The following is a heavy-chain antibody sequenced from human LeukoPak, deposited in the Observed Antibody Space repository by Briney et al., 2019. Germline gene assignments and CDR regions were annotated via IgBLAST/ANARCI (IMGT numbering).Heavy chain of an antibody. Sequence: GGSLRLSCAASGFTVSSNYMSWVRQAPGKGLEWVSVIYSGGSTYYADSVKGRFTISRDNSKNTLYLQMNSLRAEDTAVYYCARDLYDFWSGLLDYWGQGTLVTVSS. J-gene: IGHJ4*02. CDR1: GFTVSSNY. V-gene: IGHV3-66*01. CDR3: ARDLYDFWSGLLDY. D-gene: IGHD3-3*01. CDR2: IYSGGST.